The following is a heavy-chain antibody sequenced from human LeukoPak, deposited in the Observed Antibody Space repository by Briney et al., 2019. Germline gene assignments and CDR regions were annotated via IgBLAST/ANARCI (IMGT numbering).Heavy chain of an antibody. D-gene: IGHD1-26*01. CDR3: ARVSYSGSYYEY. V-gene: IGHV4-59*01. J-gene: IGHJ4*02. CDR2: IYYSGST. Sequence: SETLSLTCTVSGGSISSYYWSWIRQPPGKGLEWIGYIYYSGSTNYNPSLKSRVTISVDTSKNQFSLKLSSVTAADTAVYYCARVSYSGSYYEYWGQGTLVTVSS. CDR1: GGSISSYY.